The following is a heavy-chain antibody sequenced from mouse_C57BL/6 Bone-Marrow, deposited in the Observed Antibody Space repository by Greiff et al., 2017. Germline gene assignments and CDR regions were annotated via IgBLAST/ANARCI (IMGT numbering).Heavy chain of an antibody. CDR3: AREVYDFDY. CDR1: GYTFTSYW. CDR2: IDPSDSYT. J-gene: IGHJ2*01. Sequence: VQLQQPGAELVRPGTSVKLSCKASGYTFTSYWMHWVKQRPGQGLEWIGVIDPSDSYTNYNQKFKGKATLTVDTSSSTAYMQLSSLTSEDSAGYYCAREVYDFDYWGQGTTLTVSS. V-gene: IGHV1-59*01. D-gene: IGHD2-14*01.